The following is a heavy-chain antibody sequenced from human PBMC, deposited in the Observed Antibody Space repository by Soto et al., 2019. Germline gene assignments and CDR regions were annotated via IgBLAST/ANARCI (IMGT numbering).Heavy chain of an antibody. V-gene: IGHV4-30-4*01. D-gene: IGHD5-12*01. CDR1: GGSISSGDYY. Sequence: QVQLQESGPGLVKPSQTLSLTCTVSGGSISSGDYYWSWIRQPPGKGLEWIGYIFYSGSTYYNPSRKSRVPVSVDTSKTQFTLKLSSVTAAETAVYYCARYGGYDGWRFDPWGQGTRVTVSS. J-gene: IGHJ5*02. CDR2: IFYSGST. CDR3: ARYGGYDGWRFDP.